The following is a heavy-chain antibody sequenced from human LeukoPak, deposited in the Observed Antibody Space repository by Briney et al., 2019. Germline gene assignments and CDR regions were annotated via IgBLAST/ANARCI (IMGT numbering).Heavy chain of an antibody. CDR3: ARALRYDDSSGYYAY. J-gene: IGHJ4*02. CDR1: GYTFTGHY. CDR2: INPKSGVT. V-gene: IGHV1-2*02. Sequence: ASVKVSCKASGYTFTGHYMHWVRQAPGQGPEWMGWINPKSGVTNYAQTLQGRVTMTRDTSISTVCMELSRLTTDDTAVYFCARALRYDDSSGYYAYWGQGTLVTVSS. D-gene: IGHD3-22*01.